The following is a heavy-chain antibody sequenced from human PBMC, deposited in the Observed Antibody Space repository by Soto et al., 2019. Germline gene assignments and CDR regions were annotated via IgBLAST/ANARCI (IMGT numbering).Heavy chain of an antibody. D-gene: IGHD2-21*02. CDR1: GLTFSLCA. CDR2: ISYDENHK. J-gene: IGHJ4*02. V-gene: IGHV3-30-3*01. CDR3: ARGDGTVEASCGTDCFTY. Sequence: QVQLVESGGGVIQPGRSLRLSCAASGLTFSLCAMHWVRQAPGKGLEWVAVISYDENHKFYADSVKGRFTISRDNSKNTLFLQMNSLTSEDTAVYYCARGDGTVEASCGTDCFTYWGQGTPVTVSS.